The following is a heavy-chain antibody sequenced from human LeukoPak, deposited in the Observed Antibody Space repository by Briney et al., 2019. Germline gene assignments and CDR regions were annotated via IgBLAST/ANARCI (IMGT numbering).Heavy chain of an antibody. CDR1: GYTFTSYG. V-gene: IGHV1-18*01. J-gene: IGHJ4*02. Sequence: GASVKVSCKASGYTFTSYGISWVRQAPGQGLEWMGWISAYNGNTNYAQKLQGRVTMTTDTSTSTAYMELRSLRSDDTAVYYCARGRLDVLLWFGELSDFDNWGQGTLVTVSS. CDR3: ARGRLDVLLWFGELSDFDN. CDR2: ISAYNGNT. D-gene: IGHD3-10*01.